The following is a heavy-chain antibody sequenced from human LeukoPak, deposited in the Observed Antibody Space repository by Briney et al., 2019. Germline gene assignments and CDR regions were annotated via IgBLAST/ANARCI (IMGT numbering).Heavy chain of an antibody. Sequence: GESLKISCKGSGYSFTSYWIGWVRQMPGKGLEWMGIVYPGDSDTRYSPSFQGQVTISADKSISTAYLQWSSLKASDTAMYYCARHLADGTYYYGMDVWGQGTTVTVSS. CDR2: VYPGDSDT. J-gene: IGHJ6*02. CDR3: ARHLADGTYYYGMDV. V-gene: IGHV5-51*01. CDR1: GYSFTSYW.